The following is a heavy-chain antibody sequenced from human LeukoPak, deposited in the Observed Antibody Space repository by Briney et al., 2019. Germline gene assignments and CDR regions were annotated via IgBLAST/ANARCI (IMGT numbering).Heavy chain of an antibody. CDR1: GVSISSYY. Sequence: SETLSLTCTVSGVSISSYYWSWIRQPPGKGLEWIGYIYYSGSTNYNPSLKSRVTISVDTSKNQFSLKLSSVTAADTAVYYCARVESSSRGFDPWGQGTLVTVSS. CDR3: ARVESSSRGFDP. CDR2: IYYSGST. V-gene: IGHV4-59*01. J-gene: IGHJ5*02. D-gene: IGHD6-13*01.